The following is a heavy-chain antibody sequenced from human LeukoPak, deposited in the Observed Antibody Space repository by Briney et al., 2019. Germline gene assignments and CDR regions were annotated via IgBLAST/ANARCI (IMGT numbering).Heavy chain of an antibody. J-gene: IGHJ4*02. D-gene: IGHD6-6*01. CDR3: ARAYSSSSGRPFDY. V-gene: IGHV4-34*01. CDR2: INHSGST. CDR1: GGSFSGYY. Sequence: SETLSLTCAVYGGSFSGYYWRWIHQPPGKGLEWIGEINHSGSTNYNPSLQSRVTISVDTSKNQFSLNLTSVTAADTAVYYCARAYSSSSGRPFDYWGQGTLVTVSS.